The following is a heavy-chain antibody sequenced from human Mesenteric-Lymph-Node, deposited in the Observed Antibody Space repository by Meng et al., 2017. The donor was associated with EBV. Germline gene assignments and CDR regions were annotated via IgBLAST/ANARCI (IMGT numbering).Heavy chain of an antibody. J-gene: IGHJ4*02. V-gene: IGHV3-33*01. CDR2: IWYDGIKT. Sequence: LVLGGGVVRPGGSLRLSCETSGFSFSSYGMHWVRQAPGKGLEWLAVIWYDGIKTYYADSVRGRFTISRDNSKSTLYLQMNSLRDEDTATYYCAGAYAEFVDCWGQGTLVTVSS. CDR3: AGAYAEFVDC. D-gene: IGHD4-17*01. CDR1: GFSFSSYG.